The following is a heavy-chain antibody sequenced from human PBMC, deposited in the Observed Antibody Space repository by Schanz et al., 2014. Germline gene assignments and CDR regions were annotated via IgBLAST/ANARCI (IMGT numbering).Heavy chain of an antibody. J-gene: IGHJ4*02. Sequence: QVQLQESGPGLVKPSETLSLTCTVSGASISFYDWNWIRQSPGKGLEWIGYIYHSGSPIYNPSLQGRVPISIATSKNQFSLKMDSVTAADTAMYFCARQGDVYRLDYWGQGTLVTVTS. CDR2: IYHSGSP. D-gene: IGHD1-26*01. CDR1: GASISFYD. CDR3: ARQGDVYRLDY. V-gene: IGHV4-59*08.